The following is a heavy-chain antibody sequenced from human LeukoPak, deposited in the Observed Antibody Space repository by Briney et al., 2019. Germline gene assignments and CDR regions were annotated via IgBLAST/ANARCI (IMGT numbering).Heavy chain of an antibody. CDR1: GLTFSSYD. D-gene: IGHD3-22*01. Sequence: PGGSLRLSCAASGLTFSSYDMHWVRQAPGKGLEWVAVIWYDGSNKYYADSVKGRFTISRDNSKNTLYLQMNSLRAGDTAVYYCARESHYDSSGTLAFDYWGQGTLVTVSS. CDR2: IWYDGSNK. CDR3: ARESHYDSSGTLAFDY. J-gene: IGHJ4*02. V-gene: IGHV3-33*01.